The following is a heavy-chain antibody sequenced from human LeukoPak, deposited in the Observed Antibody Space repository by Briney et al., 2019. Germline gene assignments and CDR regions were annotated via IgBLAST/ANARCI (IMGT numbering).Heavy chain of an antibody. CDR3: ARDLAYSGSYRPDY. V-gene: IGHV1-2*02. CDR1: GYTFTGYY. J-gene: IGHJ4*02. Sequence: ASVKVSCKASGYTFTGYYMHWVRQAPGQGLEWMGWINPNSGGTNYAQKFQGRVTMTRDTSISTAYMELSRLRSDDTAVYYCARDLAYSGSYRPDYWGQGTLVTVSS. D-gene: IGHD1-26*01. CDR2: INPNSGGT.